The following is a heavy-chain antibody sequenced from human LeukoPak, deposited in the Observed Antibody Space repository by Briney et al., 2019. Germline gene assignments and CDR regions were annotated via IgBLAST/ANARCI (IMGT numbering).Heavy chain of an antibody. Sequence: GASVKVSCKASGYTFTSYGISWVRQAPGQGLEWMGWISAYNGNTNYAQKLQGRVTMTTDTSTSTAYMELRSLRSDDTAVYYCARDEPGDYVWGSYRYENFDYWGQGTLVTVSS. J-gene: IGHJ4*02. CDR2: ISAYNGNT. CDR1: GYTFTSYG. CDR3: ARDEPGDYVWGSYRYENFDY. D-gene: IGHD3-16*02. V-gene: IGHV1-18*01.